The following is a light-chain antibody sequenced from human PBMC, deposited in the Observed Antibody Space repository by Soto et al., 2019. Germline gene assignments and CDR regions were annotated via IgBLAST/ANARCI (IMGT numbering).Light chain of an antibody. Sequence: DTVMTQSPDSLAVSLGERATINCKSSQSVFRGSDTKNYLAWYQQKPGQPPKLRTYWASTRESGVPARFSGSGSGTDFTLTISNLQAEDVAVYYCQQYSSTPNTFGQGTRLEIK. CDR3: QQYSSTPNT. CDR1: QSVFRGSDTKNY. V-gene: IGKV4-1*01. J-gene: IGKJ5*01. CDR2: WAS.